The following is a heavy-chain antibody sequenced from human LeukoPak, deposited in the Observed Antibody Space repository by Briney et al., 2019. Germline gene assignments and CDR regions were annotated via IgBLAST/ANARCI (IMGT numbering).Heavy chain of an antibody. CDR2: IKQDGSEK. J-gene: IGHJ5*02. Sequence: GGSLTLSCAASGFTFSSFWMSWVRQAPGKGLEWVANIKQDGSEKYYVDSVKGRFTVSRDNAKNSLYLQMNSLRAEDTAVYYCAREYCSSTSCYGGGWFDPWGQGTLVTVSS. CDR3: AREYCSSTSCYGGGWFDP. D-gene: IGHD2-2*01. V-gene: IGHV3-7*01. CDR1: GFTFSSFW.